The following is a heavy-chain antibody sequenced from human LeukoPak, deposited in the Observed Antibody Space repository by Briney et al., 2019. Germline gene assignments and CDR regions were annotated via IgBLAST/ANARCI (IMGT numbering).Heavy chain of an antibody. Sequence: GASVKVSCKASGYTFTGYYMHWVRQAPGQGLEWMGWINLNSGGTNYAQKFQGRVTMTRDTSISTAYMELSRLRSDDTAVYYCARVIAARNWFDPWGQGTLVTVSS. V-gene: IGHV1-2*02. CDR3: ARVIAARNWFDP. CDR2: INLNSGGT. J-gene: IGHJ5*02. D-gene: IGHD6-6*01. CDR1: GYTFTGYY.